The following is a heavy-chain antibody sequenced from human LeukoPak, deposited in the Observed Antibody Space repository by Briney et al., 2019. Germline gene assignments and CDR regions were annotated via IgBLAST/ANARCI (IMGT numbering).Heavy chain of an antibody. D-gene: IGHD3-3*01. V-gene: IGHV1-2*02. CDR1: GYTFTGYY. CDR2: INPNSGGT. CDR3: ARDQSPPITIFGVVTLGAFDI. J-gene: IGHJ3*02. Sequence: ASVKVSCKVSGYTFTGYYMHWVRLAPGQGLEWMGWINPNSGGTNYARKFQGRVTMTRDTSISTAYMELNRLRSDDTAVYYCARDQSPPITIFGVVTLGAFDIWGQGTMVTVSS.